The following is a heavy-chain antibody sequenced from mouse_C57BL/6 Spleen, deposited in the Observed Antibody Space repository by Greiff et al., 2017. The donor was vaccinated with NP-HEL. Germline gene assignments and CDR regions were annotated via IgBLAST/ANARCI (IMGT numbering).Heavy chain of an antibody. CDR2: ILSGGST. CDR1: GFSLTSYG. D-gene: IGHD2-2*01. Sequence: VQLQQSGPGLVQPSQSLSITCTVSGFSLTSYGVHWVRQSPGKGLEWLGVILSGGSTDYTAAFISRLSISQDNFKSQVFFKMNSLQADDTAIDYGARERGYDVGYAMDYWGQGTSVTVSS. CDR3: ARERGYDVGYAMDY. J-gene: IGHJ4*01. V-gene: IGHV2-2*01.